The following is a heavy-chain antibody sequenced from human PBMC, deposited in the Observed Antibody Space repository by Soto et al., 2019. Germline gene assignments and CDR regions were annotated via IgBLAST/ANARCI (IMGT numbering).Heavy chain of an antibody. CDR1: GGSISSYY. V-gene: IGHV4-59*01. CDR3: ARDLVVVTAISYYYYGMDV. J-gene: IGHJ6*02. Sequence: PSETLSLTCTVSGGSISSYYWSWIRQPPGKGLEWIGYIYYSGSTNYNPSLKSRGTISVDTAKNQFSLKLSSVTAADTAVYYCARDLVVVTAISYYYYGMDVWGQGTTVTVSS. D-gene: IGHD2-21*02. CDR2: IYYSGST.